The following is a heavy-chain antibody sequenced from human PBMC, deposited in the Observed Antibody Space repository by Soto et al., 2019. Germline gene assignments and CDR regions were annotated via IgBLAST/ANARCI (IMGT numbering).Heavy chain of an antibody. CDR1: GFTFSSYA. CDR3: ARGSGYQEYYYYYYGMDV. V-gene: IGHV3-30-3*01. CDR2: ISYDGSNK. Sequence: PGGSLRLSCAASGFTFSSYAMHWVRQAPGKGLEWVAVISYDGSNKYYADSVKGRFTISRDNSKNTLYLQMNSLRAEDTAVYYCARGSGYQEYYYYYYGMDVWGQGTTVTVSS. J-gene: IGHJ6*02. D-gene: IGHD3-22*01.